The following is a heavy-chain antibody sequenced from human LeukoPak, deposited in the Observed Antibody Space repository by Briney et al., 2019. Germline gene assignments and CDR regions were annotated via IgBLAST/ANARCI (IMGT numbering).Heavy chain of an antibody. J-gene: IGHJ4*02. CDR1: GFTFSSFS. D-gene: IGHD5-18*01. CDR2: ISPSGSLI. CDR3: ASTPLKIQPAA. V-gene: IGHV3-21*01. Sequence: GGSLRLSCAASGFTFSSFSMNWVRQAPGKGLEWVSSISPSGSLISYADSVKGRFTISRDNTNNSVHLQMSSLRVEDTGVYYCASTPLKIQPAAWGQGTLVAVSS.